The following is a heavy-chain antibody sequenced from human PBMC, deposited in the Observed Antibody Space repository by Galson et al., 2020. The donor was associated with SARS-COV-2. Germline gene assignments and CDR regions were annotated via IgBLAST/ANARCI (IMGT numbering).Heavy chain of an antibody. CDR1: GFTFSSYG. D-gene: IGHD6-19*01. CDR3: ARDGPHSSGWYGLGYYYYGMDV. CDR2: IWYDGSNT. V-gene: IGHV3-33*01. Sequence: TGGSLRLSCAASGFTFSSYGMNWVRQAPGKGLEWVAVIWYDGSNTYYADSVKGRFTISRDNSKNTLYLQMNSLRAEDTAVYYCARDGPHSSGWYGLGYYYYGMDVWGQVTTVTVSS. J-gene: IGHJ6*02.